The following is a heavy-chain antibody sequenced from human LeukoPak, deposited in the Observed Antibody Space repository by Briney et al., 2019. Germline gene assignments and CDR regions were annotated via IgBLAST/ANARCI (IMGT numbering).Heavy chain of an antibody. Sequence: SETLSLTCTVSGGSISSSSYYWGWIRQPPGKGLEWIGSIYYSGSTYYNPSLKSRVTISVDTSKNQLSLKLSSVTAADTAVYYCARHSRSNSDRAFDIWGQGTMVTVSS. J-gene: IGHJ3*02. CDR3: ARHSRSNSDRAFDI. CDR2: IYYSGST. CDR1: GGSISSSSYY. D-gene: IGHD4-23*01. V-gene: IGHV4-39*01.